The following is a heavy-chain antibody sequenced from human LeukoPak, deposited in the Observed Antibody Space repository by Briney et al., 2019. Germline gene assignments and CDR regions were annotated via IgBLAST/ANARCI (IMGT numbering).Heavy chain of an antibody. D-gene: IGHD3-3*01. CDR3: AREDDYDFWSGHLDY. J-gene: IGHJ4*02. Sequence: GGSLRLSCAASGFTFSSYSMNWVRQAPGKGLEWVSSISSSSSYIYYADSVKGRFTISRDNAKNSLYLQMNSLRAEDTAAYYCAREDDYDFWSGHLDYWGQGTLVTVSS. V-gene: IGHV3-21*01. CDR2: ISSSSSYI. CDR1: GFTFSSYS.